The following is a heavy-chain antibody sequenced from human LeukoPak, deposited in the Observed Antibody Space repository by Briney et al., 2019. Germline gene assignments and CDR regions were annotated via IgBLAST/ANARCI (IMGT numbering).Heavy chain of an antibody. CDR3: AKDRTVTTWFGD. J-gene: IGHJ4*02. Sequence: GGSLRLSCAASGFTFSSYSMHWDRQAPGKGLEWLAVISYDGSNKYYADSVKGRFTISRDNSKNTLYLQMNSLRAEDTAVYYCAKDRTVTTWFGDWGQGTLVTVSS. CDR2: ISYDGSNK. CDR1: GFTFSSYS. V-gene: IGHV3-30*18. D-gene: IGHD4-17*01.